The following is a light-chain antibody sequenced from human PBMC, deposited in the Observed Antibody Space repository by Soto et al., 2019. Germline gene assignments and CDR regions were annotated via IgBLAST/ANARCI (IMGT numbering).Light chain of an antibody. CDR2: DTS. CDR3: QQRSNWPLT. CDR1: QSVSSY. V-gene: IGKV3-11*01. J-gene: IGKJ4*01. Sequence: EIVLTQSPATLSLSPGERVTLSCRASQSVSSYLAWYQQKPGQAPRLLIYDTSNRASGVPARFSGSGSGTDFTLTISSLEPEDSAVYYCQQRSNWPLTFGGGTKVEIK.